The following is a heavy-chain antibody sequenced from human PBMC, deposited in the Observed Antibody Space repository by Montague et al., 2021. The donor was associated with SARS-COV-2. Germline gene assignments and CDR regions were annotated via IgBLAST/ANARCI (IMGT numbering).Heavy chain of an antibody. Sequence: SETLSLTCTVSGDSISSSNYYWSWIRQPPGKGLDWIGSIYYRGSTYYNPSLKSRVTISVYTSLNQFSLKLSSVTAADTAVYSCARHVEIATIVGWWFFDLWGRGTLVTVSS. J-gene: IGHJ2*01. CDR1: GDSISSSNYY. D-gene: IGHD5-24*01. V-gene: IGHV4-39*01. CDR3: ARHVEIATIVGWWFFDL. CDR2: IYYRGST.